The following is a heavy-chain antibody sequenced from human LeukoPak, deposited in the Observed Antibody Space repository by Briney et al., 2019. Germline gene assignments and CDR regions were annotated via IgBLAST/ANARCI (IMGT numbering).Heavy chain of an antibody. CDR3: ASSCSSASCYVRITGTTYYGMDV. CDR1: GGSFSGYY. CDR2: INHSGST. Sequence: PSEALSLTCAVYGGSFSGYYWSWIRQPPGKGLEWIGEINHSGSTNYNPSLKSRVTISVDTSKNQFSLKLSSVTAADTAVYYCASSCSSASCYVRITGTTYYGMDVWGQGTTVTVSS. J-gene: IGHJ6*02. D-gene: IGHD2-2*01. V-gene: IGHV4-34*01.